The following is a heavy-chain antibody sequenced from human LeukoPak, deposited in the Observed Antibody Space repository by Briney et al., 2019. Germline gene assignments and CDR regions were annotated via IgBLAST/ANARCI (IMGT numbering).Heavy chain of an antibody. V-gene: IGHV1-2*02. CDR1: GYAFTGYY. CDR2: INPNSGGT. D-gene: IGHD4-17*01. J-gene: IGHJ4*02. Sequence: ASVKVSCKASGYAFTGYYMHWVRQAPGQGLEWMGWINPNSGGTNYAQKFQGRVTMTRDTSISTAYMELSRLRSDDTAVYYCATGNDYGDYVGDYWGQGTLVTVSS. CDR3: ATGNDYGDYVGDY.